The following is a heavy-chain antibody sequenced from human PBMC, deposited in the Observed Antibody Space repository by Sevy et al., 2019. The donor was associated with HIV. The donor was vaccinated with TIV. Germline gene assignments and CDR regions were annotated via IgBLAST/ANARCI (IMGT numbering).Heavy chain of an antibody. CDR3: AREMEGSGAYGMDV. Sequence: SETLSLTCTVSGVSISSRTDSWTWFRQHPGKGLEWIGYIHYSGSPYYNPSLRTRLSMSVDTSKNHFSLKLTSVTAADTAVYYCAREMEGSGAYGMDVWGQGITVTVSS. J-gene: IGHJ6*02. CDR1: GVSISSRTDS. D-gene: IGHD3-10*01. V-gene: IGHV4-31*03. CDR2: IHYSGSP.